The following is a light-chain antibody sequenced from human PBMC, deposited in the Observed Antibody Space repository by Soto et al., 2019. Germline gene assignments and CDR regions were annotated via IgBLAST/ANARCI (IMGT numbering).Light chain of an antibody. Sequence: QSALTQPRSVSGSPGQSVTISCTGTSSDVGGYNYVSWYQQHPGKAPKLMIYDVSKRPSGVPDRFSGSKSGNTASLTISGLQAEDEADHYCCSYAGSYTSWVFGGGTKLTVL. CDR2: DVS. CDR3: CSYAGSYTSWV. CDR1: SSDVGGYNY. J-gene: IGLJ3*02. V-gene: IGLV2-11*01.